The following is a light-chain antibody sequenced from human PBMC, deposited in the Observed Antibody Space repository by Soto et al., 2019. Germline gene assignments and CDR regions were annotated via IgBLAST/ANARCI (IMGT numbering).Light chain of an antibody. J-gene: IGKJ5*01. Sequence: EVVMTQSPAILSVSPGERATLSYRASQSVSSDLAWYQHKPGQAPRLLIYDASTRATGVPARFSGSGSGTEFTLTISSLQSEDVAVYYCQQYNDWPPITFGQGTRLEIK. V-gene: IGKV3D-15*01. CDR1: QSVSSD. CDR2: DAS. CDR3: QQYNDWPPIT.